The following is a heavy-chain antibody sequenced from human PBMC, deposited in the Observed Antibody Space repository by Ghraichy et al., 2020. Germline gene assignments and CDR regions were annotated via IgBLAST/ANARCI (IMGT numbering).Heavy chain of an antibody. CDR1: GFTFSSYA. CDR2: ISYDGSNK. Sequence: GGSLRLSCAASGFTFSSYAMHWVRQAPGKGLEWVAVISYDGSNKYYADSVKGRFTISRDNSKNTLYLQMNSLRAEDTAVYYCARAPNIVATKFDYWGQGTLVTVSS. D-gene: IGHD5-12*01. CDR3: ARAPNIVATKFDY. J-gene: IGHJ4*02. V-gene: IGHV3-30-3*01.